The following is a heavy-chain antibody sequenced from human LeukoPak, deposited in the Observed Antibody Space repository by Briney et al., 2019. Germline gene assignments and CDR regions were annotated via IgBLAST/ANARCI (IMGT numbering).Heavy chain of an antibody. D-gene: IGHD3-3*01. J-gene: IGHJ4*02. CDR2: ISSGGSDI. V-gene: IGHV3-48*01. CDR1: GFTFTNYG. CDR3: ASGYDFSSGSKRGFDY. Sequence: GGSLRLSCAASGFTFTNYGMNWVRQAPGKGLEWDSYISSGGSDIYYADSVKGRFTISRDSAKRSVFLQMTSLRAEDMALYYCASGYDFSSGSKRGFDYWGQGTLVTVSS.